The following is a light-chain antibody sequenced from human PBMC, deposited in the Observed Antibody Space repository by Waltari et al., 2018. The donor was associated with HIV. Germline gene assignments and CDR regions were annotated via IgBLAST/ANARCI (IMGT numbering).Light chain of an antibody. CDR1: QYVTSSY. Sequence: ETVLTQSPGTLSLSPGERATLSCRASQYVTSSYFAWYQQKPGQPPRLLIFGTSTRATGIPDRFTGSGSGTDFTVTISRLEPEDFAVYSCQQYGTLPVTFGQGTKLEIK. V-gene: IGKV3-20*01. CDR3: QQYGTLPVT. CDR2: GTS. J-gene: IGKJ2*01.